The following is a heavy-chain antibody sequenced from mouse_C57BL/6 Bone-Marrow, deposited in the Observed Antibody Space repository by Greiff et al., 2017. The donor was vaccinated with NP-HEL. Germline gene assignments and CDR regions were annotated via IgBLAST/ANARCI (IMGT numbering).Heavy chain of an antibody. CDR1: GYSITSDS. J-gene: IGHJ4*01. CDR3: ARWGVTTGAMDY. Sequence: EVQLVESGPGLAKPSQTLSLTCSVTGYSITSDSWTWIRKFPGNKLEYMGYISNIGSTYYNPSLKSRISITRDTSKNQYYLQLNSVTTEDTATYYCARWGVTTGAMDYWGQGTSVTVSS. D-gene: IGHD2-2*01. CDR2: ISNIGST. V-gene: IGHV3-8*01.